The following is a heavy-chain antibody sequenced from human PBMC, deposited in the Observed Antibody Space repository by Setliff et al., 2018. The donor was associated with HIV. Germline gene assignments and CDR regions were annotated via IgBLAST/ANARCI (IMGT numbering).Heavy chain of an antibody. CDR3: ARAFYHHRRDHYYIDV. V-gene: IGHV4-59*12. Sequence: ETLSLTCTVSGGSITSYYWSWIRRPPGQGLEWIGYIYYSGSTNYNPSLKSRVTISIDTSRNQFSLNLNSVTAADTAVYYCARAFYHHRRDHYYIDVWGKGTTVTVSS. CDR1: GGSITSYY. CDR2: IYYSGST. J-gene: IGHJ6*03. D-gene: IGHD2-2*01.